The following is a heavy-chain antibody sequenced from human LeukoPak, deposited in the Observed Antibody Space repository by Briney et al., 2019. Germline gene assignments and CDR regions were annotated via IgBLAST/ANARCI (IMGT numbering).Heavy chain of an antibody. D-gene: IGHD3-16*01. Sequence: PGRSLRLSCAAFGFTFDDYAMHWVRQAPGKGLEWVSGISWNSGSIGYADSVKGRFTISRDNAKNSLYLQMNSLRAEDMALYYCAKGGLDDAFDIWGQGTMVTVSS. CDR3: AKGGLDDAFDI. CDR2: ISWNSGSI. V-gene: IGHV3-9*03. J-gene: IGHJ3*02. CDR1: GFTFDDYA.